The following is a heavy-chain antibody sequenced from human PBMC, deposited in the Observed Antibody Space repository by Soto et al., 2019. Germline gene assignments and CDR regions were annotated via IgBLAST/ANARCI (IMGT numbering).Heavy chain of an antibody. CDR3: AKALHDYGDYPYY. CDR1: GFTFSSYA. J-gene: IGHJ4*02. V-gene: IGHV3-23*01. CDR2: ISGSGGST. Sequence: EVQLLESGGGLVQPGGSLRLSCAASGFTFSSYAMSWVRQAPGQGLEWVSAISGSGGSTYYADSVKGRFTISRDNSKNTLYLQMNSLRAEDTAVYYCAKALHDYGDYPYYWGQGTLVTVSS. D-gene: IGHD4-17*01.